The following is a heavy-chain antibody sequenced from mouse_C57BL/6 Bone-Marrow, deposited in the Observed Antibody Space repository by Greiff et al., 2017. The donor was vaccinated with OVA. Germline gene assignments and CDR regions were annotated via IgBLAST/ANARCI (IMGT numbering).Heavy chain of an antibody. CDR2: IWTGGGT. D-gene: IGHD1-2*01. V-gene: IGHV2-9-1*01. CDR3: ALITTVSYWYFDV. Sequence: VQGVESGPGLVAPSQSLSITCTVSGFSLTSYAISWVRQPPGKGLEWLGVIWTGGGTNYNSALKSRLSISKDNSKSQVFLKMNSLQTDDTARYYCALITTVSYWYFDVWGTGTTVTVSS. CDR1: GFSLTSYA. J-gene: IGHJ1*03.